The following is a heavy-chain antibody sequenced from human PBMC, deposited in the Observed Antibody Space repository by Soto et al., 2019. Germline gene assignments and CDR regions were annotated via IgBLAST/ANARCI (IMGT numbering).Heavy chain of an antibody. CDR2: ISYDGSDK. V-gene: IGHV3-30-3*01. Sequence: SLRLSCAASGFTFSSYAMHWVRQAPGKGLEWVALISYDGSDKDYADSVKGRFTFSRDNSMIMLFLQMNSLRAEDTAVYYCARDYYKYYDSSGYYRSPAYWGQGTLVTVSS. CDR1: GFTFSSYA. D-gene: IGHD3-22*01. CDR3: ARDYYKYYDSSGYYRSPAY. J-gene: IGHJ4*02.